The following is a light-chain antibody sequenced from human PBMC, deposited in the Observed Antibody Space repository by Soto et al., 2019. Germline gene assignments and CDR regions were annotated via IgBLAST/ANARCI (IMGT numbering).Light chain of an antibody. J-gene: IGKJ3*01. Sequence: EIVLTQSPATLSLSPGERASLSCRASQSVGSSLAWYQHKPCQAPRLLLYDVSNRATGIPARFSGSGSGTDFTLCISSLEPEDFAFYYCQQCVSWPQFTFGPGTRLDI. CDR2: DVS. V-gene: IGKV3-11*01. CDR3: QQCVSWPQFT. CDR1: QSVGSS.